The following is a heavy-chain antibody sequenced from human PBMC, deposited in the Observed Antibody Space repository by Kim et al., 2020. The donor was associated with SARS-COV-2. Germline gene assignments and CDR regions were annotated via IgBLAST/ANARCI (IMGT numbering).Heavy chain of an antibody. CDR1: GFTFDDYA. J-gene: IGHJ3*02. V-gene: IGHV3-43D*03. Sequence: GGSLRLSCAASGFTFDDYAMHWVRQAPGKGLEWVSLISWDGGSTYYADSVKGRFTISRDNSKNSLYLQMNSLRAEDTALYYCAKARGVVVTVDAFDIWGQGTMVTVSS. CDR3: AKARGVVVTVDAFDI. CDR2: ISWDGGST. D-gene: IGHD3-22*01.